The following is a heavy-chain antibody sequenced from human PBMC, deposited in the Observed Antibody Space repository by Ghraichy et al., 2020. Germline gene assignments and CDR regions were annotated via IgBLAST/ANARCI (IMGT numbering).Heavy chain of an antibody. D-gene: IGHD2-21*02. V-gene: IGHV3-66*01. CDR2: IYSGGST. Sequence: LSLTCAASGFTVSSNYMSWVRQAPGKGLEWVSVIYSGGSTYYADSVKGRFTISRDNSKNTLYLQMNSLRAEDTAVYYCARDLAYCGGDCYPLHDAFDIWGQGTMVTVSS. J-gene: IGHJ3*02. CDR1: GFTVSSNY. CDR3: ARDLAYCGGDCYPLHDAFDI.